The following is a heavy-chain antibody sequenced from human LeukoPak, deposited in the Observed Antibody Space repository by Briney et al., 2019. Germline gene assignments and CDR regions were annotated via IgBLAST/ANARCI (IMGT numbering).Heavy chain of an antibody. Sequence: GGSLRLSCVASGYTFTNYWMNWVRQAPGKGLEWVANIKQDGSEKYYVDSVKGRFTISRDNAKNSLYLQMNSLRAEDTAVYYCAKDNSYSGSVYWGQGTLVTVSS. D-gene: IGHD1-26*01. J-gene: IGHJ4*02. CDR1: GYTFTNYW. CDR2: IKQDGSEK. V-gene: IGHV3-7*03. CDR3: AKDNSYSGSVY.